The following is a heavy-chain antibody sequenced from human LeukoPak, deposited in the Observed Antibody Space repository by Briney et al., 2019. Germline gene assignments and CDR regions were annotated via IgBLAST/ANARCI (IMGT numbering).Heavy chain of an antibody. CDR2: IYYSGST. CDR1: GGSISSGGYY. V-gene: IGHV4-31*03. D-gene: IGHD1-7*01. CDR3: ARVELRRGLRWFDP. Sequence: SETLSLTCTVSGGSISSGGYYWSWIRQHPGKGLEWIGYIYYSGSTYYNPSLKSRITISVDTSKNHFSLKLTSVTAADTAVYYCARVELRRGLRWFDPWGQGTLVTVSS. J-gene: IGHJ5*02.